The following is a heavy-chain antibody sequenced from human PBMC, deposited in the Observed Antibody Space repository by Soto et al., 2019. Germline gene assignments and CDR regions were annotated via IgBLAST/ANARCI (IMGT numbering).Heavy chain of an antibody. CDR1: GGTFSSYA. D-gene: IGHD6-13*01. J-gene: IGHJ6*02. V-gene: IGHV1-69*13. Sequence: SVKVSCKASGGTFSSYAISWVRQAPGQGLEWIGGIIPIFGTANYAQKFQGRVTITADESTSTAYMELSSLRSEDTAVYYCARDRGGSSWHRVPQYYYGMDVWGQGTTVTVS. CDR3: ARDRGGSSWHRVPQYYYGMDV. CDR2: IIPIFGTA.